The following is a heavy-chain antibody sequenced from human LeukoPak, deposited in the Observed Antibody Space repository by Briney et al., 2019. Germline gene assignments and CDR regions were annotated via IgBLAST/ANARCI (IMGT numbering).Heavy chain of an antibody. J-gene: IGHJ4*02. V-gene: IGHV3-53*01. CDR2: LYNTGNT. CDR1: GLFVSSKS. CDR3: AASDCNDSGCHAGVFDY. D-gene: IGHD2-2*01. Sequence: GGSLRLSCAASGLFVSSKSMTWLRQAPGKGLEWVSSLYNTGNTYYADSVKGRFTLSRDNSKNTVSLQMNSLRAEDAAVYFCAASDCNDSGCHAGVFDYWGQGTLVTVSS.